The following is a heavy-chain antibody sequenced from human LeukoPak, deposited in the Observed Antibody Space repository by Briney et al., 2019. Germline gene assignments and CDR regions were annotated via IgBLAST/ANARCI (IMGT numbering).Heavy chain of an antibody. CDR3: AREKGRSGWPKLGGMDV. CDR2: IYSSGST. J-gene: IGHJ6*02. D-gene: IGHD6-19*01. CDR1: GFTVSSNY. Sequence: GGSLRLSCAASGFTVSSNYMSWVRQAPGKGLEWVSVIYSSGSTYYADSVKGRFTISRDNSKNTLYLQMNSLRAEDTAVYYCAREKGRSGWPKLGGMDVWGQGTTVTVSS. V-gene: IGHV3-66*01.